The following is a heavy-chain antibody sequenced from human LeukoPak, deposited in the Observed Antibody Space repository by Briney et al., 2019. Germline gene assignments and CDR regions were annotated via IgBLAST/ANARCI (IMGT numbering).Heavy chain of an antibody. CDR1: GFTFSTSW. Sequence: GGSLRLSCVASGFTFSTSWMSWVRQAPGKGLEWVGRIKSKTDGGTADYAAPVKGRFIIYRDDSKNTLHLQMNSLKTDDTAVYFCTIGIEGRHAYGLLPTDSWGQGSLVTVSS. CDR2: IKSKTDGGTA. CDR3: TIGIEGRHAYGLLPTDS. J-gene: IGHJ4*02. V-gene: IGHV3-15*01. D-gene: IGHD4-17*01.